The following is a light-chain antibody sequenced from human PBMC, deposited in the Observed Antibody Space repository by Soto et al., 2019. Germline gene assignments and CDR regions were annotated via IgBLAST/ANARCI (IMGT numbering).Light chain of an antibody. CDR1: QSISSY. V-gene: IGKV1-39*01. CDR2: DAS. Sequence: DIQMTQSPSSLSASVGDRVTITCRASQSISSYLNWYQQKPGKAPNLLIYDASSLQSGVPSRFSGSGSGTDFTLTISRLEPEDFAVFYCHQYGSSPQTFGQGTKVDIK. CDR3: HQYGSSPQT. J-gene: IGKJ1*01.